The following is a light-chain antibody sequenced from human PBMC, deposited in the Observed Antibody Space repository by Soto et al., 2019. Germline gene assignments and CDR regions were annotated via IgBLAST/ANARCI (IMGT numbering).Light chain of an antibody. V-gene: IGKV3-20*01. CDR1: QSVDSNY. CDR3: QQYHRSHPSWT. CDR2: GAS. Sequence: EIVLTQSPGTLSLSPGERATLSCRASQSVDSNYLAWYQQKPGQAPRLLIYGASSRATGVPDRFSGSGSVTDFTLTISRLEPGDFALYYCQQYHRSHPSWTFGQGTKVEIK. J-gene: IGKJ1*01.